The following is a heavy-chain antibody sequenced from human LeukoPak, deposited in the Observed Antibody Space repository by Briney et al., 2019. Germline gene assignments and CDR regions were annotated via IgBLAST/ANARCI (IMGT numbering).Heavy chain of an antibody. D-gene: IGHD3-3*01. V-gene: IGHV1-18*01. CDR1: GYTFTSYV. J-gene: IGHJ5*02. CDR2: ISAYNGKT. CDR3: ASQTLPRFLEWLLAQYNWFDP. Sequence: ASVKVSCKASGYTFTSYVISWLRQAPGQGLEWMGWISAYNGKTNYAQKLQGRVTMTTDTSTSTAYMELRSLRSHDTAVYHCASQTLPRFLEWLLAQYNWFDPWGQGTLVTVSS.